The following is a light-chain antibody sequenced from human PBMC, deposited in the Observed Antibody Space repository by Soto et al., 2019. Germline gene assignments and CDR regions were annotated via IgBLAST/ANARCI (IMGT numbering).Light chain of an antibody. CDR3: QYYNTAPLT. CDR2: AAS. Sequence: DIQMTQTPSSLSASVGSRVNLTCRATQSIGNFVAWYQQQPGKVPRVLIYAASTLHSGVPPRFSGAQSGPDFTLTISSLQPDDVVTYYCQYYNTAPLTFGGGTRVEI. V-gene: IGKV1-27*01. CDR1: QSIGNF. J-gene: IGKJ4*01.